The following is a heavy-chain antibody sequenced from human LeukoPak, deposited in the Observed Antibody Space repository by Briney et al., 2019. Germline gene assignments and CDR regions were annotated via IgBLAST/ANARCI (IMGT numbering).Heavy chain of an antibody. CDR1: GGSVSSGSYY. V-gene: IGHV4-61*01. Sequence: SETLSLTCTVSGGSVSSGSYYWSWIRQPPGKGLEWIGYIYYSGSTNYNPSLKSRVTISVDTSKNQFSLKLSPVTAADTAVYYCATTPNPNYFDYWGQGALVTVSS. CDR2: IYYSGST. CDR3: ATTPNPNYFDY. J-gene: IGHJ4*02.